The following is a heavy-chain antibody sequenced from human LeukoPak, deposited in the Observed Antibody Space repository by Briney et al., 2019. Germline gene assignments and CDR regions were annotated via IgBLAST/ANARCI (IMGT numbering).Heavy chain of an antibody. Sequence: ASVKVSCKASGYTFINYGITWVRQAPGQGLEWMGWISSYNGNTNYAQKFQGRVTMTTDTSTSTAYMELKSLRSDDTAVYHCARDGFSSSWPYYFDFWGQGSLVSVCS. J-gene: IGHJ4*02. CDR2: ISSYNGNT. V-gene: IGHV1-18*01. CDR1: GYTFINYG. D-gene: IGHD6-13*01. CDR3: ARDGFSSSWPYYFDF.